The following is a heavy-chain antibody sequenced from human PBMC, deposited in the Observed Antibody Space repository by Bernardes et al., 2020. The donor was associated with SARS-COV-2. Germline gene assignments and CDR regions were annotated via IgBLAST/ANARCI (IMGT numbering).Heavy chain of an antibody. D-gene: IGHD2-21*01. J-gene: IGHJ4*02. Sequence: GGSLRLSCAASGFTFSGYSMNWVRQAPGKGLQWVSSVSSSGRFIYYADSVKGRFTISRDNAKNSLYLQMNSLRAEDTAVYYCARGRDSFYCGADCWDFEFWGQGTLLTVSS. CDR1: GFTFSGYS. CDR2: VSSSGRFI. CDR3: ARGRDSFYCGADCWDFEF. V-gene: IGHV3-21*01.